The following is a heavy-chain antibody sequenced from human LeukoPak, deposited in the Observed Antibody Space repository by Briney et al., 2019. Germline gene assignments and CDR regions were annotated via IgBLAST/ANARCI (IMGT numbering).Heavy chain of an antibody. J-gene: IGHJ3*01. Sequence: GESQKISCKVSGYSFTSYCIGWVRQMPGKGLEWMGIIYPGDSGPTYSPSFQGQVTISVDKSINTAYLQWSSLQASDTAMYYCGMSGDRVPLEDDVFDVWGQWTMVTVST. V-gene: IGHV5-51*01. D-gene: IGHD3-10*01. CDR1: GYSFTSYC. CDR2: IYPGDSGP. CDR3: GMSGDRVPLEDDVFDV.